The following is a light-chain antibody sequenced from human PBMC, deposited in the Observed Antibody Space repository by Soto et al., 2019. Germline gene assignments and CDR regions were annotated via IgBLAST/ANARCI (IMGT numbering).Light chain of an antibody. CDR3: SSYAGSNNYV. Sequence: QSVLTQPPSASGSPGQSVTISCTGTSSDVGAYNYVSWYQLHAGKAPKLIVYEVSTRPSDVPDRFSASKSGNTASLTVSGLKTEDEADYYCSSYAGSNNYVFGIGTKLTVL. CDR2: EVS. CDR1: SSDVGAYNY. V-gene: IGLV2-8*01. J-gene: IGLJ1*01.